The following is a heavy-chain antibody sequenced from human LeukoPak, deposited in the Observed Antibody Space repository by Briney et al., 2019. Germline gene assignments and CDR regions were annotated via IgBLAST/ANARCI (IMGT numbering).Heavy chain of an antibody. D-gene: IGHD3-3*01. CDR2: INPNSGGT. J-gene: IGHJ3*02. V-gene: IGHV1-2*02. CDR1: GYTFTGYY. CDR3: ARDSQPGYDFWSGYGGDAFDI. Sequence: ASVKVSCKASGYTFTGYYMHWVRQAPGQGLEWMGWINPNSGGTNYAQKFQGRVTMTRDTSISTAYMELSRLRSDDTAVYYCARDSQPGYDFWSGYGGDAFDIWGQGTMVTVSS.